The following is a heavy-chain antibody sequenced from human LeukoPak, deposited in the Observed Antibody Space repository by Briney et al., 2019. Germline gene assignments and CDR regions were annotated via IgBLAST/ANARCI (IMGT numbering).Heavy chain of an antibody. J-gene: IGHJ4*02. V-gene: IGHV1-18*04. CDR3: VRDRGYDIHTDY. D-gene: IGHD3-9*01. CDR2: VSGSNDKT. CDR1: GYTSTDYG. Sequence: GASVKVSCEASGYTSTDYGFTWVRQAPGQGLEWMGWVSGSNDKTHFAQKFEDRVSMTADTSSRTAYMELRSLRSDDTAVYYCVRDRGYDIHTDYWGQGTLVTVS.